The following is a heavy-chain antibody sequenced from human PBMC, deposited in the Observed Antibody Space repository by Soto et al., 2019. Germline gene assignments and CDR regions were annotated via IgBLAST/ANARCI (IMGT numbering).Heavy chain of an antibody. CDR3: ARVVVPTTATTSNWFDP. D-gene: IGHD4-17*01. V-gene: IGHV1-46*01. CDR1: GYTFTTYY. J-gene: IGHJ5*02. CDR2: INPSGGST. Sequence: GASVKVSCKASGYTFTTYYLHWVRQAPGQGLEWMGIINPSGGSTNYAQRFQGRVTMTGDTSTSTVYMELSSLRADDTAVYYCARVVVPTTATTSNWFDPWGQGTLVTVSS.